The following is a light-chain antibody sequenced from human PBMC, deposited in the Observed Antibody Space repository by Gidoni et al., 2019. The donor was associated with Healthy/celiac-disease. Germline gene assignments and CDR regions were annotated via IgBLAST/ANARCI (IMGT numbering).Light chain of an antibody. J-gene: IGKJ1*01. Sequence: EIVLTQSPATLSLSPGERATLSCRASQSVSSYLAWYQQQPGQAPRLLIYDASNRATGIPARFSGSGSGTDFTLTISSLEPEDFAVYYCQQRSNWPPETFGQGTKVEIK. CDR2: DAS. CDR1: QSVSSY. CDR3: QQRSNWPPET. V-gene: IGKV3-11*01.